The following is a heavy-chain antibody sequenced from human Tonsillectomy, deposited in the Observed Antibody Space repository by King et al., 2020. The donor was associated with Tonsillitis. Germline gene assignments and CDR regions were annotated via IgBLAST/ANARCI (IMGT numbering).Heavy chain of an antibody. CDR2: IYYSGDTHSWDT. CDR3: GRDECGVFDS. D-gene: IGHD2-21*01. CDR1: GGSISGGAYY. Sequence: QLQESGPGLVKPSQTLSLTCTVSGGSISGGAYYWSWIRQHPGKGLEWIGYIYYSGDTHSWDTYYNPSLTSRLTISVDTSKKQFSLKLGSVTAADTAGYYCGRDECGVFDSWRQGTLVTVPS. J-gene: IGHJ5*01. V-gene: IGHV4-31*03.